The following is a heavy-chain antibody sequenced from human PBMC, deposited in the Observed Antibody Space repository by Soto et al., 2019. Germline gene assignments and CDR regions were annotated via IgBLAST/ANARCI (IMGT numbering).Heavy chain of an antibody. J-gene: IGHJ6*02. CDR3: ATWLRRRADIGNYYYGMDV. D-gene: IGHD2-15*01. V-gene: IGHV3-23*01. CDR2: ISGSGIST. CDR1: GFTFRSYA. Sequence: GGFRLSCAASGFTFRSYAMSWVRQAPGKGLEWVSGISGSGISTHYADSVKGRFTVSRDNSKNTLYLELRSLTSEDTAIYYCATWLRRRADIGNYYYGMDVWGQGSTVTVSS.